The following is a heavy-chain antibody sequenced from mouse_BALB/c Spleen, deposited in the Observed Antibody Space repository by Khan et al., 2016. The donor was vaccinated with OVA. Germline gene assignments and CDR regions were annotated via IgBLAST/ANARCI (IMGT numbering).Heavy chain of an antibody. CDR3: AKGFWSYYYTLDN. J-gene: IGHJ4*01. CDR2: IRGGGST. CDR1: GFSLSDYG. Sequence: VELVESGPGLVAPSQNLYITCTVSGFSLSDYGVSWIRQPPGKGLEWLGVIRGGGSTYYNSALKSRLSISKDNYKSQDFLKMSSLQSDDTAMFYCAKGFWSYYYTLDNWGQGTSVTVSS. V-gene: IGHV2-6-5*01.